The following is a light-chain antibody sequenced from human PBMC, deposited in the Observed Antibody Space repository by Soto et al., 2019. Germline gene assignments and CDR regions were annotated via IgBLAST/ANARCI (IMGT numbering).Light chain of an antibody. Sequence: QSALTQPPSVSGSPGQSITISCTGTSIDIGGYNYVSWYQQHPGKAPKLMIYEVSNRPSGVSTRFSGSKSGNAASLTISGLHAEDEADYYCSSSSSSTTVVFGGGTKLTVL. J-gene: IGLJ2*01. CDR3: SSSSSSTTVV. CDR1: SIDIGGYNY. CDR2: EVS. V-gene: IGLV2-14*01.